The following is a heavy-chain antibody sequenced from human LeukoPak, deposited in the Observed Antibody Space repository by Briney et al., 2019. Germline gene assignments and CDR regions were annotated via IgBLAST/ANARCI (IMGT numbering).Heavy chain of an antibody. D-gene: IGHD6-13*01. CDR1: GFTFRSYW. CDR3: ARRSAAAGDAFDI. CDR2: IKSDGSKT. J-gene: IGHJ3*02. Sequence: GGSLRLSCAASGFTFRSYWMHWVRQAPGKGLVWVSRIKSDGSKTSYADSVKGRFTISRDNAKNTLYLQMNSLRAEDTAVYYCARRSAAAGDAFDIWGQGTMVTVSS. V-gene: IGHV3-74*01.